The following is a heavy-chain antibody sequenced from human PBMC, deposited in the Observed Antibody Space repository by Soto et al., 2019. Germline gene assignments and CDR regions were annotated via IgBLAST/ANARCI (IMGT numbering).Heavy chain of an antibody. CDR2: IYYSGST. CDR1: GGSIGSSRYY. V-gene: IGHV4-39*01. Sequence: PSETLSLTCTVSGGSIGSSRYYWGWIRQLPGKGLEWIGSIYYSGSTYYNPSLKSRVTISVDTSKNQFSLKLSSVTAADTAVYYCARFQGEGENYWGQGTLVTVSS. D-gene: IGHD3-10*01. J-gene: IGHJ4*02. CDR3: ARFQGEGENY.